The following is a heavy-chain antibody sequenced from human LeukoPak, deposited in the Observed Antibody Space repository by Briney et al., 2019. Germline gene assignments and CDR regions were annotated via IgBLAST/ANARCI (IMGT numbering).Heavy chain of an antibody. Sequence: GGSLRLSCAASGFTFSSYAMSWVRQAPGKGLEWVSAISGSGGSTYYADSVKGRFTISRDNAKNSLYLQMNSLRAEDTAVYYCARDSGGEGALDYWGQGTLVTVSS. CDR2: ISGSGGST. V-gene: IGHV3-23*01. CDR1: GFTFSSYA. D-gene: IGHD1-26*01. J-gene: IGHJ4*02. CDR3: ARDSGGEGALDY.